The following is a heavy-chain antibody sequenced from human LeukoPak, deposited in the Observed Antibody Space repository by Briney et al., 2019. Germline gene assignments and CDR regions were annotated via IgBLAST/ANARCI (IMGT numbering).Heavy chain of an antibody. Sequence: GGALRLSCAASGFTFSSYSMNWVRQAPGKGLEWVSFNSSSSSTIYYADSVKGRFTISRDNAKNSLYLQMNSLRAEDTAVYYCARDRGGSYSAIDYWGQGTLVTVSS. CDR2: NSSSSSTI. CDR1: GFTFSSYS. V-gene: IGHV3-48*04. J-gene: IGHJ4*02. D-gene: IGHD1-26*01. CDR3: ARDRGGSYSAIDY.